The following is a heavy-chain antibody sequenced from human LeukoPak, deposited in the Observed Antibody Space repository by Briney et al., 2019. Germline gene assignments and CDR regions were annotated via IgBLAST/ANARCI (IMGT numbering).Heavy chain of an antibody. CDR1: GGSISSSTYY. D-gene: IGHD1-26*01. V-gene: IGHV4-39*07. Sequence: MPSETLSLTCTVSGGSISSSTYYWVWIRQPPGKGLEWIGSINYSGNTYYNPSVKSRVTISVDTSKNQFSLKLSSVTAADTAVYYCARSLGGSYLSVDYWGQGTLVTVSS. J-gene: IGHJ4*02. CDR3: ARSLGGSYLSVDY. CDR2: INYSGNT.